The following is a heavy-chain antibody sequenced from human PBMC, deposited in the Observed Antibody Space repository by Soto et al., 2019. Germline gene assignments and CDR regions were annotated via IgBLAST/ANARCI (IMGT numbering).Heavy chain of an antibody. J-gene: IGHJ4*02. Sequence: GSLRLSCAASGFTFSSYAMSWVRQAPGKGLEWVSAISGSGGSTYYADSVKGRFTISRDNSKNTLYLQMNSLRAEDTAVYYCAKLAFGGVIVMNYFDYWGQGTLVTVSS. CDR2: ISGSGGST. CDR3: AKLAFGGVIVMNYFDY. V-gene: IGHV3-23*01. D-gene: IGHD3-16*02. CDR1: GFTFSSYA.